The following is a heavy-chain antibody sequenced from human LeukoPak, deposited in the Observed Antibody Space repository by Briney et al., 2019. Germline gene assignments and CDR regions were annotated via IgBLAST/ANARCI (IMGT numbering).Heavy chain of an antibody. J-gene: IGHJ4*02. V-gene: IGHV3-48*02. D-gene: IGHD3-10*01. CDR3: ARYPISMVRGVTKDY. CDR1: GVTFSSYS. CDR2: ISSSSSTI. Sequence: GGSLRLSCAASGVTFSSYSMNWVRQAPGKGLEWVSYISSSSSTIYYADSVKGRFTISRDNAKNSLYLQMNSLRDEDTAVYYCARYPISMVRGVTKDYWGQGTLVTVSS.